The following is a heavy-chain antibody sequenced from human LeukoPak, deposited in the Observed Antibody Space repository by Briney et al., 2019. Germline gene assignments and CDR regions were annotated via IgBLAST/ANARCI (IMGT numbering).Heavy chain of an antibody. V-gene: IGHV3-30*04. Sequence: GGSLRLSCVASGFTFSGYIMYWVRQAPGKGLEWVAAISQDGNNKYYSDSVKGRFTVSRDNSENTLYLQTDSLRTEDTAIFYCARDLILSGWQPFDSWGQGTLVTVSS. D-gene: IGHD6-19*01. J-gene: IGHJ4*02. CDR2: ISQDGNNK. CDR1: GFTFSGYI. CDR3: ARDLILSGWQPFDS.